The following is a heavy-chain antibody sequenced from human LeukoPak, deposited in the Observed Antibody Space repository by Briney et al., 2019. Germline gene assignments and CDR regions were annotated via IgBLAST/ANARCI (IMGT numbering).Heavy chain of an antibody. J-gene: IGHJ5*02. CDR3: AREGVESYSSGYFDP. D-gene: IGHD6-19*01. Sequence: AVKVSCKASGGTFSSYAISWVRQAPGQGLEWMGRIIPIFGTANYAQKFQGRVTITTDESTSTAYMELSSLRSEDTAVYYCAREGVESYSSGYFDPWGQGTLVTVSS. CDR1: GGTFSSYA. CDR2: IIPIFGTA. V-gene: IGHV1-69*05.